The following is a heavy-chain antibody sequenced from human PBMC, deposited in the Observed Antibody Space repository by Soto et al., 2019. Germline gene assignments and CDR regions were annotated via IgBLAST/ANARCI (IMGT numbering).Heavy chain of an antibody. CDR2: IYYSGST. V-gene: IGHV4-61*01. CDR1: GGSVSSGSYY. Sequence: SETLSLTCTVSGGSVSSGSYYWSWIRQPPGKGLEWIGYIYYSGSTNYNPSLKSRVTISVDTSKNQFSLKLSSVTAADTAVYYCAREQADIVATFYYYYYGMDVWGQGTTVTVS. CDR3: AREQADIVATFYYYYYGMDV. D-gene: IGHD5-12*01. J-gene: IGHJ6*02.